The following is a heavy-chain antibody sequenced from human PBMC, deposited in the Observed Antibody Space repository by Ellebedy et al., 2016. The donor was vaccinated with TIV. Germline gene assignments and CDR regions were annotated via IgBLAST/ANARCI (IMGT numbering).Heavy chain of an antibody. CDR3: ATSRHPLYGMDV. CDR2: IFYSGST. J-gene: IGHJ6*02. CDR1: GGSISSYY. Sequence: MPSETLSLTCTASGGSISSYYLHWIRQPPGKGLEWIGYIFYSGSTKYNPSLKSRVTISVDTSKDQFSLKLSSVTAADTAVYYCATSRHPLYGMDVWGQGTMVTVSS. V-gene: IGHV4-59*01.